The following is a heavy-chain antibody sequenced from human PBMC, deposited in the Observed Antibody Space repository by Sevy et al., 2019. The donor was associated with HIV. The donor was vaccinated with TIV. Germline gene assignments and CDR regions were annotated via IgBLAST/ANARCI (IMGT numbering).Heavy chain of an antibody. D-gene: IGHD3-9*01. CDR1: GFTFSSYA. CDR3: AKDLRRGDILTGYLNY. Sequence: GGSLRLSCAASGFTFSSYAMSWVRQAPGKGLEWVSGITWDGGRTGYADSVKGRFIISRDNTKSSLYLQMNSLRAEDTALYYCAKDLRRGDILTGYLNYWGQGILVTVSS. V-gene: IGHV3-20*04. J-gene: IGHJ4*02. CDR2: ITWDGGRT.